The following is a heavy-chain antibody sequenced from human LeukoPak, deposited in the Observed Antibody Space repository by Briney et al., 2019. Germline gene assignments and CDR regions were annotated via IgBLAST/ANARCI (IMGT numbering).Heavy chain of an antibody. D-gene: IGHD3-10*01. V-gene: IGHV4-59*12. Sequence: SETLSLTCTVSGGSISSYYWSWIRQPPGKGLEWIGSIYYSGSTYYNPSLKSRVTISVDTSKNQFSLKLSSVTAADTAVYYCARDQPYLITMVRGTVDDAFDIWGQGTMVTVSS. CDR1: GGSISSYY. J-gene: IGHJ3*02. CDR3: ARDQPYLITMVRGTVDDAFDI. CDR2: IYYSGST.